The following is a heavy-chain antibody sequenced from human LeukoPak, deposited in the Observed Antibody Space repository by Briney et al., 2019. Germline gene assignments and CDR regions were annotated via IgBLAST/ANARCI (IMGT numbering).Heavy chain of an antibody. V-gene: IGHV4-31*03. D-gene: IGHD3-22*01. CDR3: ARGIGNSRGTRFDP. CDR1: GGSISSGGYY. Sequence: SETLSLTCTVSGGSISSGGYYWSWIRQHPGKGLEWIGSIYYSGTTYYNRSLRSRVTISLDTSKNQFSLNLNSLTAADTAVYYCARGIGNSRGTRFDPWGQGTLVTVSS. J-gene: IGHJ5*02. CDR2: IYYSGTT.